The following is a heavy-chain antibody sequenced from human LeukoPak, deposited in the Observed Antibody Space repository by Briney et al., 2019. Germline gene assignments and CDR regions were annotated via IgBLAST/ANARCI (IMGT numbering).Heavy chain of an antibody. J-gene: IGHJ4*02. CDR2: ISAYNGNT. D-gene: IGHD6-19*01. CDR1: GYTFTSYG. Sequence: GASVKVSCKASGYTFTSYGISWVRQAPGQGLEWMGWISAYNGNTNYAQKLQGRVAMTTDTSTSTAYMELRSLRSDDTAVYYCARVQVAVAGSPLRDFDYWGQGTLVTVSS. V-gene: IGHV1-18*01. CDR3: ARVQVAVAGSPLRDFDY.